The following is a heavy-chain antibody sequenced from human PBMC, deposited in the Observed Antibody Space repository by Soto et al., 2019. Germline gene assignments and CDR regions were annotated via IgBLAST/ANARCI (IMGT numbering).Heavy chain of an antibody. CDR2: ISYDGSNK. CDR1: GFTFSSYG. CDR3: AKDVEDIVVVPAAIWPYGMDV. Sequence: PGGSLRLSCAASGFTFSSYGMHWVRQAPGKGLEWVAVISYDGSNKYYADSVKGRFTISRDNSKNTLYLQMNSLRAEDTAVYYCAKDVEDIVVVPAAIWPYGMDVWGQGTTVTVS. V-gene: IGHV3-30*18. J-gene: IGHJ6*02. D-gene: IGHD2-2*02.